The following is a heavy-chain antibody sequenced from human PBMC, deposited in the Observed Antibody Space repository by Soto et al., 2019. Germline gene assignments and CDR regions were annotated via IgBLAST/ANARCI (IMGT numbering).Heavy chain of an antibody. J-gene: IGHJ6*02. Sequence: QVQLVQSGAEVKEPGSSVKVACQASGGAFSTYAISWVRQAPGQGLEWMGGVIPLFGTSNYLPKFQGRVSIAADRSTETVYMELSRLRFDDTAVYFCEIELKAGGHFGMDVWGQGTTVTVSS. CDR2: VIPLFGTS. V-gene: IGHV1-69*06. D-gene: IGHD3-16*01. CDR1: GGAFSTYA. CDR3: EIELKAGGHFGMDV.